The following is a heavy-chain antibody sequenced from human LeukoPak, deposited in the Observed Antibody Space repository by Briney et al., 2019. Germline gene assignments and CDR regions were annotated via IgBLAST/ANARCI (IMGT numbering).Heavy chain of an antibody. CDR1: GYTFTSYG. D-gene: IGHD3-22*01. Sequence: ASVKVPCKASGYTFTSYGISWVRQAPGQGLEWMGWISAYNGNTNYAQKLQGRVTMTTDTSTSTAYMELRSLRSDDTAVYYCARGYGYYDSSGYLDYWGQGTLVTVSS. CDR3: ARGYGYYDSSGYLDY. V-gene: IGHV1-18*01. J-gene: IGHJ4*02. CDR2: ISAYNGNT.